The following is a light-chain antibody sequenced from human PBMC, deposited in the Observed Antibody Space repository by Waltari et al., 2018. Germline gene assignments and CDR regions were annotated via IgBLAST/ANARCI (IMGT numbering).Light chain of an antibody. CDR1: QKISSIY. V-gene: IGKV3-20*01. CDR3: QQYGSSPRT. J-gene: IGKJ2*01. Sequence: EIVLTQSPGILSLSQGERATLSCRASQKISSIYLAWYQQKPGQAPRLLIYGASSRATGIPDRFSGSGNGADYTLNITRLEPEDFAMYYCQQYGSSPRTFGQGTKLEIK. CDR2: GAS.